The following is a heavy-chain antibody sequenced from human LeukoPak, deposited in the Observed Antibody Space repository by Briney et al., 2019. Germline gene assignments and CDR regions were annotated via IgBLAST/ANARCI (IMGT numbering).Heavy chain of an antibody. D-gene: IGHD5-24*01. Sequence: PGGSLRLSCVASGFTFSNYAMSWVRQAPGKGLEWVAAISYDGSNKYYADSVKGRFTISRDNSKNTLYLQMNSLRAEDTAVYYCARDQVRWDYWGQGTLVTVSS. CDR2: ISYDGSNK. V-gene: IGHV3-30*01. CDR3: ARDQVRWDY. CDR1: GFTFSNYA. J-gene: IGHJ4*02.